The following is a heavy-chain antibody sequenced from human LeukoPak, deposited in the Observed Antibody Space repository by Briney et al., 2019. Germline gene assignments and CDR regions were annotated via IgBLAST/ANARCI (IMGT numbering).Heavy chain of an antibody. V-gene: IGHV3-33*08. CDR2: IWYDGSNK. CDR3: AREPLYYDSSGYYDY. CDR1: GFTFSSYG. D-gene: IGHD3-22*01. Sequence: PGGSLRLSCAASGFTFSSYGMHWVRQAPGKGLEWVAVIWYDGSNKYYADSVRGRFTISRDNSKNTLYLQMNSLRAEDTAVYYCAREPLYYDSSGYYDYWGQGTLVTVSS. J-gene: IGHJ4*02.